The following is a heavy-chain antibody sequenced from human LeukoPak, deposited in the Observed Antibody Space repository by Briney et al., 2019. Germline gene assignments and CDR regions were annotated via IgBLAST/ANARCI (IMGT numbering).Heavy chain of an antibody. CDR1: GFTFSSYW. V-gene: IGHV3-74*01. CDR3: ARAAHPPYSNYPLDY. D-gene: IGHD4-11*01. J-gene: IGHJ4*02. Sequence: RGSLRLSCAASGFTFSSYWMHWVRQAPGKGLVWVSRINSDGSSTSYADSVKGRFTISRDNAKNTLYLQMNSLRAEDTAVYYCARAAHPPYSNYPLDYWGQGTLVTVSS. CDR2: INSDGSST.